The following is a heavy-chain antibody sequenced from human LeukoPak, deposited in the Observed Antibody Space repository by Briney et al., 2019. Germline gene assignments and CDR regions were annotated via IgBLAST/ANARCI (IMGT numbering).Heavy chain of an antibody. J-gene: IGHJ4*02. CDR2: IYHSGST. V-gene: IGHV4-38-2*02. CDR3: ARRPTTVVPFDY. CDR1: GYSISSGYY. Sequence: SETLSLTCTVSGYSISSGYYWGWIRQPPGKGLEWIGSIYHSGSTYYNPSLKSRVTISVDTSKNQFSLKLSSVTAADTAVYYCARRPTTVVPFDYWGQGTLVTVSS. D-gene: IGHD4-23*01.